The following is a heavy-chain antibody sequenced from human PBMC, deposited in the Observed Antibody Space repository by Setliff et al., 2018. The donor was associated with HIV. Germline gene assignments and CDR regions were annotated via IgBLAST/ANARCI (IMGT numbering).Heavy chain of an antibody. CDR1: GGSIGSGGYY. Sequence: SETLSLTCTVSGGSIGSGGYYWSWIRQHPGKGLEWIGYIYYSGSTYYNPSFKRRLSISVDTSKNQFSLKLSSVTAADTAVYYCARSTYYFDSSGYKYNWFDPWGQGTWVTVS. J-gene: IGHJ5*02. D-gene: IGHD3-22*01. CDR3: ARSTYYFDSSGYKYNWFDP. CDR2: IYYSGST. V-gene: IGHV4-31*03.